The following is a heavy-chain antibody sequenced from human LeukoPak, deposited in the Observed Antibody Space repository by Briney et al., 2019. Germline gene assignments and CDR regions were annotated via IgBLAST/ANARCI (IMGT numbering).Heavy chain of an antibody. CDR2: ISYSGTT. Sequence: PSETLSLTCTVSGGSISSFYWSWSRQPPGKGLEYIGYISYSGTTSYNPSLKSRVTISVDTSKNQFSLKLTSVTAADTAVYYCARDKGLPQAFDLWGQGTMVTVSS. V-gene: IGHV4-59*01. CDR1: GGSISSFY. D-gene: IGHD5/OR15-5a*01. J-gene: IGHJ3*01. CDR3: ARDKGLPQAFDL.